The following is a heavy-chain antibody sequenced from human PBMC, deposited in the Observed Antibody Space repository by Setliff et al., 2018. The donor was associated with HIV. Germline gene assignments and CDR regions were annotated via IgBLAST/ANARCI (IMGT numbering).Heavy chain of an antibody. D-gene: IGHD3-22*01. CDR3: ARQSDSSGYFPSWYFDY. J-gene: IGHJ4*02. Sequence: SETLSLTCTVSRGSISSSIYYWGWIRQPPGTGLEWIGSIDNSGSTYYNPSLKSRVTISVDTSKNQFSLKLSSVTAADTAVYYCARQSDSSGYFPSWYFDYWAQGTLVTVSS. V-gene: IGHV4-39*01. CDR1: RGSISSSIYY. CDR2: IDNSGST.